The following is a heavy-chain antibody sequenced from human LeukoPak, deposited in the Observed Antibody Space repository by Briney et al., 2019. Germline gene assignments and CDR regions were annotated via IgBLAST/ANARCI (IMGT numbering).Heavy chain of an antibody. D-gene: IGHD6-13*01. V-gene: IGHV3-21*01. CDR1: GFTFSSYS. CDR3: ARDDSSSWYYFDY. Sequence: GGSLRLSCAASGFTFSSYSMNWVRQAPGKGLEWVSSISSSSSYIYYADSVKGRFTISRDNAKNSLYLQMNSLRAEDTAVYYCARDDSSSWYYFDYWGQGTLVTVSS. J-gene: IGHJ4*02. CDR2: ISSSSSYI.